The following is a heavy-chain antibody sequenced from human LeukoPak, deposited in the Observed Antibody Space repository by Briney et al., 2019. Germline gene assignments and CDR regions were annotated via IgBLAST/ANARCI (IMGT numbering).Heavy chain of an antibody. J-gene: IGHJ4*02. CDR2: MFPRDSDI. V-gene: IGHV5-51*01. CDR1: GYSFANYW. D-gene: IGHD6-13*01. CDR3: ARGMRAAAGSGVFCFDN. Sequence: GESLKISCKGSGYSFANYWIGWVRQMPGKGLEWMGIMFPRDSDISYSPSFQGQVTISADKSNNIAYLQWSSLKASDSAMYFCARGMRAAAGSGVFCFDNWGQGTLVSVSS.